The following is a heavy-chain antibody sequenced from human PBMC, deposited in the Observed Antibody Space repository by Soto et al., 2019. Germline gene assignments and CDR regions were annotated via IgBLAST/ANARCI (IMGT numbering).Heavy chain of an antibody. CDR2: IYYSGST. CDR3: ARDLGLAARPAAFDI. J-gene: IGHJ3*02. CDR1: GVSISSYY. D-gene: IGHD6-6*01. V-gene: IGHV4-59*01. Sequence: PSETLSLTCTFSGVSISSYYWSWIRQPPGKGLEWIGYIYYSGSTNYNPSLKSRVTISVDTSKNQFSLKLSSVTAADTAVYYCARDLGLAARPAAFDIWGQGTMVTVSS.